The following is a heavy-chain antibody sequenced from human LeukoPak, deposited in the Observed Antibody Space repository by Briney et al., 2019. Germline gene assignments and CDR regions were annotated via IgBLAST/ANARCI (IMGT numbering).Heavy chain of an antibody. CDR2: IDKGGSA. V-gene: IGHV4-59*08. D-gene: IGHD1-26*01. CDR1: GGSPNSDD. CDR3: ASGPWELDY. Sequence: SETLSLTCTVSGGSPNSDDRSWIRQSPGKGLEWVGYIDKGGSAYYNPSLQSRVTISVDTSKHQFYRIQRSATAVDTSDYFCASGPWELDYWGQGAPVTVSS. J-gene: IGHJ4*02.